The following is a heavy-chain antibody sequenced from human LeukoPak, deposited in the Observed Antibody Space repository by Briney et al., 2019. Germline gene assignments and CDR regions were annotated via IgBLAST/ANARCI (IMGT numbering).Heavy chain of an antibody. D-gene: IGHD6-13*01. J-gene: IGHJ4*02. CDR2: IYSGGST. V-gene: IGHV3-53*01. Sequence: PGGSLRLSCAASGFTFSSYSMNWVRQAPGKGLEWVSVIYSGGSTYYADSVKGRFTISRDNSKNTLYLQMNSLRAEDTAVYYCASGIAAAGTPEGYWGQGTLVTVSS. CDR3: ASGIAAAGTPEGY. CDR1: GFTFSSYS.